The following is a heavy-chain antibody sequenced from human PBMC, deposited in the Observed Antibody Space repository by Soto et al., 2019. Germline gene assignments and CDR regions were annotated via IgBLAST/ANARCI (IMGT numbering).Heavy chain of an antibody. CDR1: GFTFSSYA. J-gene: IGHJ4*02. D-gene: IGHD6-19*01. CDR2: ISGSGGST. V-gene: IGHV3-23*01. Sequence: GGSLRLSCAASGFTFSSYAMSWVRQAPGKGLEWVSAISGSGGSTYYADSVKGRFTISRDNSKNTLYLQMNSLRAEDTAVYYCAKGRGIAVAGSIFDCWGQGTLVTVSS. CDR3: AKGRGIAVAGSIFDC.